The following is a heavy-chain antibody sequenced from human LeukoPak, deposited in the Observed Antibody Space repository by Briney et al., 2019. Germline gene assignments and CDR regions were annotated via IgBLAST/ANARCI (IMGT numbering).Heavy chain of an antibody. Sequence: ASVKVSCKASGYTFTSYDINWVRQATGQGLEWMGWMNPNSGNTGYAQKFQGRVTMTRNTSISTAYMELSSLRSEDTAVYYCARGATAIRYYYMDVWGKGTTVTVSS. CDR2: MNPNSGNT. J-gene: IGHJ6*03. V-gene: IGHV1-8*01. D-gene: IGHD2-21*02. CDR3: ARGATAIRYYYMDV. CDR1: GYTFTSYD.